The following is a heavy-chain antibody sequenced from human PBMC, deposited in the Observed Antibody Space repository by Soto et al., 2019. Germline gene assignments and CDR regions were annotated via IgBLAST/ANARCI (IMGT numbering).Heavy chain of an antibody. CDR3: ARCSLVVVPAPGFDP. CDR2: IYYSGTT. J-gene: IGHJ5*02. CDR1: GGSISSGFYY. D-gene: IGHD2-2*01. V-gene: IGHV4-31*03. Sequence: SETLSLTCTVSGGSISSGFYYWSWIRQHPGKGLEWIGYIYYSGTTYYNPSLKSRVTISVDTSKNQFSLKLSSVSAADTALYYCARCSLVVVPAPGFDPWGRGTLVTVSS.